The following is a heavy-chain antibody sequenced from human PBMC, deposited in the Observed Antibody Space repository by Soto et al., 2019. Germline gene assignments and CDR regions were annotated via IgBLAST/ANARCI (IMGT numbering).Heavy chain of an antibody. CDR1: GFSFRNQA. V-gene: IGHV3-23*01. CDR2: ISANSGST. J-gene: IGHJ4*02. Sequence: EVRLLQSGGGLIQPGESLRLSCAASGFSFRNQALSWVRQAPGKGLAWVSTISANSGSTYYAASVKGRFNIARDNSKNTLDLQMKNLRGEYTAVYYCGPQILWDVELPTFVSWGQGTLVTVST. CDR3: GPQILWDVELPTFVS. D-gene: IGHD2-21*01.